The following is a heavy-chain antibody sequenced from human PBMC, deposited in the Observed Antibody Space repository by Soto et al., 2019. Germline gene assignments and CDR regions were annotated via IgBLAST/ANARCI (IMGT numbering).Heavy chain of an antibody. V-gene: IGHV1-18*01. CDR2: ISAYNGNT. J-gene: IGHJ4*02. D-gene: IGHD3-22*01. CDR1: GYTFTSYG. Sequence: PLNVSRKASGYTFTSYGISWVRQATRQGLEWMGWISAYNGNTNYAQKLQGRVTMTTDTSTSTAYMELRSLRSDDTAVYYCARARRDMIVVVMGDYWGQGTLVTVSS. CDR3: ARARRDMIVVVMGDY.